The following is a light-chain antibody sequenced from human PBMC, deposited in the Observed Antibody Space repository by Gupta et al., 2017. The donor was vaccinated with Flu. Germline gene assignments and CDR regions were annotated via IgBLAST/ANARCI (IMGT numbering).Light chain of an antibody. V-gene: IGKV3-20*01. Sequence: ILLTQSPDTLSLSPGETATLSCRASQSVSDYLAWYQQKPGQAPRLLIYGATSTTTGIPDRFSGSGSGTDFTLTISGLEPEDFAVYYCQQDVTSPVTFGPGTKVGVK. J-gene: IGKJ3*01. CDR3: QQDVTSPVT. CDR2: GAT. CDR1: QSVSDY.